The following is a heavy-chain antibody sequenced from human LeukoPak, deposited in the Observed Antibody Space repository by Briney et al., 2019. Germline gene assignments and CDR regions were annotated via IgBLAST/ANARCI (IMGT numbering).Heavy chain of an antibody. CDR2: IYTSGST. CDR1: GGSISSYY. J-gene: IGHJ6*04. Sequence: SETLSLTCTVSGGSISSYYWSWIRQPAGKGLEWIGRIYTSGSTNYNPSFKSRVTMSVDTSKNQFSLKLSSVTAADTAVYYCARGILTGYYKGTMDVWGKGTTVTVSS. D-gene: IGHD3-9*01. CDR3: ARGILTGYYKGTMDV. V-gene: IGHV4-4*07.